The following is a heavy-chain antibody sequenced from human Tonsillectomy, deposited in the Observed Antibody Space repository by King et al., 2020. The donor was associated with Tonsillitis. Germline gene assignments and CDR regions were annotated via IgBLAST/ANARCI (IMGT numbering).Heavy chain of an antibody. CDR2: IRGKAYGGTT. CDR1: GFTFGDSA. CDR3: TTYPSGDVWYGSGTSPWAY. Sequence: QLVQSGGGLVQPGRSLRLSCIGSGFTFGDSAMSWFRQAPGKGLEWVGFIRGKAYGGTTEYAASVKGRFTISRDDSKSIAYLQMNSLKTEDTAVYFCTTYPSGDVWYGSGTSPWAYWGQGTLVTVSS. J-gene: IGHJ4*02. V-gene: IGHV3-49*03. D-gene: IGHD3-10*01.